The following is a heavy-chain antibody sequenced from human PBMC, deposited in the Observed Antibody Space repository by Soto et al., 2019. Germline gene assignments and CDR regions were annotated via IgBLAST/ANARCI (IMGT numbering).Heavy chain of an antibody. CDR2: IYYSGST. D-gene: IGHD3-10*01. CDR3: ARHVSVTMVRGVTNWFDP. Sequence: QLQLQESGPGLVKPSETLSLTCTVSGGSISSSSYYWGWIRQPPGKGLEWIGSIYYSGSTYYNPSLKSRVPISVDTSKNQFSLKLSSVTAADTAVYYCARHVSVTMVRGVTNWFDPWGQGTLVTVSS. CDR1: GGSISSSSYY. V-gene: IGHV4-39*01. J-gene: IGHJ5*02.